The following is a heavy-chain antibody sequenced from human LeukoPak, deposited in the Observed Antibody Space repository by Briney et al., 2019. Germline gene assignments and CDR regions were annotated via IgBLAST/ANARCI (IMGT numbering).Heavy chain of an antibody. CDR2: INHSGST. CDR1: GGSFSGYY. J-gene: IGHJ5*02. V-gene: IGHV4-34*01. CDR3: ARRLYGSGSYYDKPPFDP. Sequence: SETLSLTCAVYGGSFSGYYWSWIRQPPGKGLEWIGEINHSGSTNYNPSLKSRVTISVDTSKNQFSLKLSSVTAADTAVYYCARRLYGSGSYYDKPPFDPWGQGTLVTVSS. D-gene: IGHD3-10*01.